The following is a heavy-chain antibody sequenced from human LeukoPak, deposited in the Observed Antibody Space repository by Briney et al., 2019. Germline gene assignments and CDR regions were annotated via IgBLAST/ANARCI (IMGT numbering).Heavy chain of an antibody. CDR3: ASSPSLYDSSGYYDY. CDR2: IYYSGST. CDR1: GGSISSYY. Sequence: SETLSLTCTVSGGSISSYYWSWLRQPPGKGLEWIGYIYYSGSTNYNPSLKSRVTISVDTSKNQFSLKLSSVTAADTAVYYCASSPSLYDSSGYYDYWGQGTLVTVSS. V-gene: IGHV4-59*01. J-gene: IGHJ4*02. D-gene: IGHD3-22*01.